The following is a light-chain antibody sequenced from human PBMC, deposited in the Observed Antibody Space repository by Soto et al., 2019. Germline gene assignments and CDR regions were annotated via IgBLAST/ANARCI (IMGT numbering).Light chain of an antibody. Sequence: ETVLTQSPGTLSLSPGERATLSCRASQSISSGYLAWYQQRPGQAPRLLISGASNRATGIPDRVSGSGSGTAFTITVSRLEPEDFAVYSYEEYGGSPLVTFGGGTKVEIK. CDR1: QSISSGY. J-gene: IGKJ4*01. CDR3: EEYGGSPLVT. V-gene: IGKV3-20*01. CDR2: GAS.